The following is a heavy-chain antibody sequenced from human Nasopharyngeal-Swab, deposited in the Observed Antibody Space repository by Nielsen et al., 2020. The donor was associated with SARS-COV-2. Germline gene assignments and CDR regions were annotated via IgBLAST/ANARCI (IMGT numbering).Heavy chain of an antibody. Sequence: SETLSLTCTVSGGSISSSSYYWGGIRQPPGKGLEWIGSIYYSGSTYYNPSLKSRVTISVDTSKNQFSLKLSSVTAADTAVYYCARRAFGYCSGGSCQNAFDIWGQGTMVTVSS. CDR1: GGSISSSSYY. CDR3: ARRAFGYCSGGSCQNAFDI. J-gene: IGHJ3*02. D-gene: IGHD2-15*01. V-gene: IGHV4-39*07. CDR2: IYYSGST.